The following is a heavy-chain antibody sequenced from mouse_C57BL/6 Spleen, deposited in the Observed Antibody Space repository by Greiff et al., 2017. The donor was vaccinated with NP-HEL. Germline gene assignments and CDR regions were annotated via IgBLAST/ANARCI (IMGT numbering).Heavy chain of an antibody. D-gene: IGHD2-4*01. CDR1: GYAFSSYW. Sequence: QVQLKESGAELVKPGASVKISCKASGYAFSSYWMNWVKQRPGKGLEWIGQIYPGDGDTNYNGKFKGKATLTADKSSSTAYMQLSSLTSEDSAVYFCAREKDDYGFAYWGQGTLVTVSA. J-gene: IGHJ3*01. CDR2: IYPGDGDT. V-gene: IGHV1-80*01. CDR3: AREKDDYGFAY.